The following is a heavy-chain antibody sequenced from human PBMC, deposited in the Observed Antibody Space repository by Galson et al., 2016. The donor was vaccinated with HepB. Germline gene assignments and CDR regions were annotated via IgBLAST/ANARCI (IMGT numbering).Heavy chain of an antibody. CDR2: DSTDGRRK. V-gene: IGHV3-30*18. J-gene: IGHJ4*02. D-gene: IGHD2/OR15-2a*01. CDR3: AKRHEYCPPVGCSVDY. CDR1: GFIFRGYG. Sequence: SLRLSCAGSGFIFRGYGMHWVRQAPGKGLEWVAADSTDGRRKFYADSVKGRFTISRDNSNNILFLQMSSLRVDDTAVYFCAKRHEYCPPVGCSVDYWGQGTLVSVSS.